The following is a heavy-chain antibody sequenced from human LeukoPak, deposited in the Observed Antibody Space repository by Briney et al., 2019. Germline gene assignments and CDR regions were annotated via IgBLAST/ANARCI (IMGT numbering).Heavy chain of an antibody. CDR1: GFTFSSYT. CDR2: ISSSGLYI. Sequence: PGGSLRLSCTVSGFTFSSYTMPWVRQAPGKGLEWVSSISSSGLYIYFADSLKGRFTISRDNAKNSLYLQVNSLRAEDTAVYYCAREFEPDYFDYWGQGTLVTVSS. V-gene: IGHV3-21*01. CDR3: AREFEPDYFDY. D-gene: IGHD1-14*01. J-gene: IGHJ4*02.